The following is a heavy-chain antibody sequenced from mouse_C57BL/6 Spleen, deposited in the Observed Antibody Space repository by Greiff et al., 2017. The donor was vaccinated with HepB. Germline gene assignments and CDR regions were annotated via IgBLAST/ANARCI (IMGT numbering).Heavy chain of an antibody. Sequence: EVKLVESGGDLVKPGGSLKLSCAASGFTFSSYGMSWVRQTPDKRLEWVATISSGGSYTYYPDSVKGRFTISRDNAKNTLYLQMSSLKSEDTAMYYCARHGDYYGSSDADYYAMDYWGQGTSVTVSS. CDR1: GFTFSSYG. D-gene: IGHD1-1*01. J-gene: IGHJ4*01. CDR2: ISSGGSYT. V-gene: IGHV5-6*01. CDR3: ARHGDYYGSSDADYYAMDY.